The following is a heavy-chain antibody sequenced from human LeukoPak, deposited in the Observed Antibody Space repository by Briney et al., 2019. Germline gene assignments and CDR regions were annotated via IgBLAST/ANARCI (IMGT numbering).Heavy chain of an antibody. Sequence: ASVKVSCKASGYTFTSYYMHWVRQAPGQGLEWMGIINPSGGSTSYAQKFQGRVTMTRDTSTSTAYMELRSLRSDDTAVYYCARNRFFWSGYFDYWGQGTLVTVSS. J-gene: IGHJ4*02. CDR2: INPSGGST. D-gene: IGHD3-3*01. V-gene: IGHV1-46*01. CDR3: ARNRFFWSGYFDY. CDR1: GYTFTSYY.